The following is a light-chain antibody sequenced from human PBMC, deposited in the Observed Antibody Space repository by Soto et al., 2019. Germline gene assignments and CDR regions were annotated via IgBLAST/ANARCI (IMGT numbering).Light chain of an antibody. CDR2: DAS. CDR3: QQYNTYPWT. J-gene: IGKJ1*01. Sequence: DIQMTQSPSTLSASVGDRVTITYRASQSISSWLAWYQQKPGKAPKLLIYDASSLESGVPSRFSGSGSGTEFTLTISSLQPDDFVTYYCQQYNTYPWTFGQGTKVDI. V-gene: IGKV1-5*01. CDR1: QSISSW.